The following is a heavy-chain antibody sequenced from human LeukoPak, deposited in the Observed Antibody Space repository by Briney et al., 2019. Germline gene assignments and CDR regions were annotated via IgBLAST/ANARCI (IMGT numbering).Heavy chain of an antibody. CDR3: ARHGLEMTTMVDY. V-gene: IGHV5-51*01. J-gene: IGHJ4*02. CDR1: GSIFTSYW. CDR2: IYPGDSDT. D-gene: IGHD5-24*01. Sequence: GASLQISGEGSGSIFTSYWIGWGRQLPGKGLEWMGIIYPGDSDTRDSPSFQGRVTISADKSISTAYLQWSSLKASDTAMYYCARHGLEMTTMVDYWGQGTLVTVSS.